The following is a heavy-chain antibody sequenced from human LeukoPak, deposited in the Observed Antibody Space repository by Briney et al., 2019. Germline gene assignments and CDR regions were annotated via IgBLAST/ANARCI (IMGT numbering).Heavy chain of an antibody. CDR2: IGFSSIGYSSDHL. CDR1: GFPFSAYY. J-gene: IGHJ4*02. V-gene: IGHV3-11*05. Sequence: GGSLRLSCAASGFPFSAYYMTWIRQAPGKGLEWVSSIGFSSIGYSSDHLKYADSVKGRFTISRDNAKNSLFLQMDSLRAEDTAVYFCAREDFFTPHSWGQGTLVTVSS. CDR3: AREDFFTPHS. D-gene: IGHD3/OR15-3a*01.